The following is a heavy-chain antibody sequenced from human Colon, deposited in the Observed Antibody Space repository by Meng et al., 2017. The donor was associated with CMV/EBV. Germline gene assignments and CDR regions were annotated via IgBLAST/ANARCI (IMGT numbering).Heavy chain of an antibody. D-gene: IGHD3-22*01. CDR3: ARDEYNSRAGTRNYFYGMEL. J-gene: IGHJ6*02. Sequence: SETLSLTCTVSGGSVSGRTYYWTWLRQPPGKALEWIGYIYYTGSTTYNPSLKSRVTMSVDTSNNQFSLSLTSVTAADTAVYFCARDEYNSRAGTRNYFYGMELWGQGTTVTVSS. CDR1: GGSVSGRTYY. CDR2: IYYTGST. V-gene: IGHV4-61*01.